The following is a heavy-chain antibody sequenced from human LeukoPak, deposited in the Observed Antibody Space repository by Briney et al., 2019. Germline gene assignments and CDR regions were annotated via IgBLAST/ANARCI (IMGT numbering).Heavy chain of an antibody. CDR3: AKTLFKLPDY. Sequence: GGSLRLSCAASGFTFSSYAMHWVRQAPGKGLEWVAVISYVGSNKYYADSVKGRFTISRDNSKNTLYLQMNSLRAEDTAVYYCAKTLFKLPDYWGQGTLVTVSS. CDR1: GFTFSSYA. V-gene: IGHV3-30-3*02. D-gene: IGHD1-26*01. CDR2: ISYVGSNK. J-gene: IGHJ4*02.